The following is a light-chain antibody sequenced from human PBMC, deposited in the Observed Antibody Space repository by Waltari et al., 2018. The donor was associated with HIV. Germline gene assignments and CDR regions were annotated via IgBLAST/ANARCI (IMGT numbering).Light chain of an antibody. J-gene: IGLJ2*01. CDR3: QASDTWTV. V-gene: IGLV3-1*01. CDR2: QDT. CDR1: KLGGTY. Sequence: SYELTQPPSASVSPGQTASISCSGDKLGGTYVAWYQQRPGQSPVLRIYQDTKRPSGIPERFSGSNSGNTATLTISGAQAMDESDYYCQASDTWTVFGGGTKLTVL.